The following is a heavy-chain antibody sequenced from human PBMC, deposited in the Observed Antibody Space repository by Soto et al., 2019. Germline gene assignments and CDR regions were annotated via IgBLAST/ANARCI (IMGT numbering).Heavy chain of an antibody. V-gene: IGHV1-69*13. CDR3: AKSYGDYDKGNYYYDMDV. J-gene: IGHJ6*02. Sequence: SVKVSCKASGYTFTSYDINWVRQATGQGLEWMGWMIPNSGTANYAQKFQGRVTITADESTSTAYMELSSLRSEDTAVYYCAKSYGDYDKGNYYYDMDVWGQGTTVTVSS. CDR1: GYTFTSYD. D-gene: IGHD4-17*01. CDR2: MIPNSGTA.